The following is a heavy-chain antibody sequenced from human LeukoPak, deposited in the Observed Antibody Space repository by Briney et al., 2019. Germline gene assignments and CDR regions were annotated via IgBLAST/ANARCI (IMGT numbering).Heavy chain of an antibody. CDR2: IYYSGST. J-gene: IGHJ4*02. CDR1: GGSISSSSYY. V-gene: IGHV4-39*01. CDR3: ARQRPYHSYSSGYFHDY. Sequence: SETLSLTCTVSGGSISSSSYYWGWIRQPPGKGLEWIGSIYYSGSTYYNPSLKSRVTISVDTSKNQFSLKLSSVTAADTAVYYCARQRPYHSYSSGYFHDYWGQGTLVTVSS. D-gene: IGHD3-22*01.